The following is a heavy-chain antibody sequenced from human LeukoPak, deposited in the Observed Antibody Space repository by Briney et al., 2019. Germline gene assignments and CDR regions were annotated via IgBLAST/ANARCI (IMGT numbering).Heavy chain of an antibody. J-gene: IGHJ4*02. D-gene: IGHD6-19*01. V-gene: IGHV7-4-1*02. CDR3: ARVQSVAGRLDS. CDR2: INTNNGNP. Sequence: GASVKVSCKSSGYTFKSYAINWVRQAPGQGLEWMGWINTNNGNPMYAQDFTGRFVFSLDTSVTTAFLQINSLEAEDTAVYYCARVQSVAGRLDSWGQGTSVTVSS. CDR1: GYTFKSYA.